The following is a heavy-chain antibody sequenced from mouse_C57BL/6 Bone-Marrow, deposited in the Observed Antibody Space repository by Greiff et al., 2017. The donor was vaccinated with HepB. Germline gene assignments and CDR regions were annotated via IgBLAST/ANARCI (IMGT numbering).Heavy chain of an antibody. CDR3: TRFYYGNYGAMDY. CDR1: GYTFTSYW. CDR2: IYPGNSDT. Sequence: VQLQQSGTVLARPGASVKMSCKTSGYTFTSYWMHWVKQRPGQGLEWIGAIYPGNSDTSYNQKVKGKAKLTAVTSASTAYMELSSLTNEDSAVYYCTRFYYGNYGAMDYWGQGTSVTVSS. D-gene: IGHD2-1*01. J-gene: IGHJ4*01. V-gene: IGHV1-5*01.